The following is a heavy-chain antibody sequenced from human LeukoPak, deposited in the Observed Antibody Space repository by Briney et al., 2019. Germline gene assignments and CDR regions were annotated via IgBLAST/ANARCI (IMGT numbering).Heavy chain of an antibody. CDR3: ARGGDSSPYYPDY. Sequence: GGSLRLSCAASGFTFSTYSMNWVRQAPGKGLEWVSYINSSSSTIYYADSVKGRFTISRDNAKNSLFLQMNSLRDEDTAVYYCARGGDSSPYYPDYWGQGTLVTVSS. J-gene: IGHJ4*02. CDR1: GFTFSTYS. D-gene: IGHD3-22*01. V-gene: IGHV3-48*02. CDR2: INSSSSTI.